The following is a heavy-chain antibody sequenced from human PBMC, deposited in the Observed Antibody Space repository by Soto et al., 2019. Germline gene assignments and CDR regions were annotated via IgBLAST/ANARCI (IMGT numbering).Heavy chain of an antibody. CDR3: ARLPLDKVTPGDCVGH. CDR2: IAPSDSYS. J-gene: IGHJ5*02. CDR1: GHSFTSYW. V-gene: IGHV5-10-1*01. D-gene: IGHD2-2*03. Sequence: EALKISCEASGHSFTSYWTLWVRQMPGKGLEWMGRIAPSDSYSNYRPSFHGHVTMSADKSISTAYLQWSSLQASDTAIYYCARLPLDKVTPGDCVGHWGEGTLVTVAS.